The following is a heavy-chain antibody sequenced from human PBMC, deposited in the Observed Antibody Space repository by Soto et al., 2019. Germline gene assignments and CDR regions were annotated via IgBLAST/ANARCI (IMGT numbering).Heavy chain of an antibody. CDR2: INTRGNII. Sequence: PGESLKISCAASGFIFSRYEMNWVRQAPGKGLGWVSYINTRGNIIHYADSVKGRFTISRDNAENSLYLQMNSLRAEDTAVYYCARDIDYYDSSGYQDYWGQGSLVTVSS. CDR3: ARDIDYYDSSGYQDY. CDR1: GFIFSRYE. D-gene: IGHD3-22*01. V-gene: IGHV3-48*03. J-gene: IGHJ4*02.